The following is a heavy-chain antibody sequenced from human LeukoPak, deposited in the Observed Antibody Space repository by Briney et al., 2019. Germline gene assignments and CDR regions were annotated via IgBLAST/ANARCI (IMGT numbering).Heavy chain of an antibody. D-gene: IGHD1-26*01. Sequence: PGRSLRLSCAASGFTFSSYGMHWVRQAPGKGLEWVAVISYDGSNKYYADSVKGRFTISRDNSKNTLYLQMNSLRAEDTAVYYCATVGATTAPSWGQGTLVTVSS. CDR1: GFTFSSYG. CDR3: ATVGATTAPS. V-gene: IGHV3-30*03. CDR2: ISYDGSNK. J-gene: IGHJ5*02.